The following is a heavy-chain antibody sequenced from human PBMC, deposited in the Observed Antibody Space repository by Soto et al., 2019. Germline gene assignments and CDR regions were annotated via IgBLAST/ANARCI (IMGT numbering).Heavy chain of an antibody. V-gene: IGHV3-53*01. CDR1: GFTVSSNY. D-gene: IGHD3-22*01. Sequence: PGGSLRLSCAASGFTVSSNYMSWVRQAPGKGLEWVSVIYSGGSTYYADSVKGRFTISRDNSKNTLYLQMNSLRAEDTAVYYCATYIPSSYYYDSSGYRSSFFDYWGQGTLVTVS. CDR2: IYSGGST. J-gene: IGHJ4*02. CDR3: ATYIPSSYYYDSSGYRSSFFDY.